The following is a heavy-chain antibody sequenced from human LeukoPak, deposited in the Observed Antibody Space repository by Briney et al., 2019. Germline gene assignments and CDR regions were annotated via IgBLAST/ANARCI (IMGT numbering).Heavy chain of an antibody. CDR3: ARSNIVVVPAASREAFDI. D-gene: IGHD2-2*01. V-gene: IGHV4-34*01. CDR1: GGSFSGYY. Sequence: SETLSLTCAVYGGSFSGYYWSWIRQPPGKGLEWIGEINHSGSTNYNPSLKSRVTISVDTSKNQFSLKLSSVTAADTAVYYCARSNIVVVPAASREAFDIWGQGTMVTVSS. CDR2: INHSGST. J-gene: IGHJ3*02.